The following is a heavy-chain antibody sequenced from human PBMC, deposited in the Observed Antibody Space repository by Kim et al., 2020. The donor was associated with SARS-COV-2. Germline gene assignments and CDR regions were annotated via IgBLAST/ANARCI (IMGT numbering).Heavy chain of an antibody. CDR3: ARVLAPWELHFDY. CDR1: GGSISSGGYY. D-gene: IGHD1-26*01. CDR2: IYYSGST. Sequence: SETLSLTCTVSGGSISSGGYYWSWIRQHPGKGLEWIGYIYYSGSTYYNPSLKSRVTISVDTSKNQFSLKLSSVTAADTAVYYCARVLAPWELHFDYWGQGTLVTVSS. J-gene: IGHJ4*02. V-gene: IGHV4-31*03.